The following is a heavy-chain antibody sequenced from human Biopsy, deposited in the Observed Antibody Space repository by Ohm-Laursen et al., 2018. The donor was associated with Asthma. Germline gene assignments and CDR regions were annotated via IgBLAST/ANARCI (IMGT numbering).Heavy chain of an antibody. J-gene: IGHJ4*02. V-gene: IGHV1-69*13. CDR3: ARKAGSCISRTCYSLDF. D-gene: IGHD2-2*01. Sequence: SVKVSCKSLGGTFNTCVIGWVRQAPGQGLEWMGGINSVFGTTTYPQKFQDRVTITADDSTSTVYMELSSLRSEDTAVYYCARKAGSCISRTCYSLDFWGQGTLVTVSS. CDR1: GGTFNTCV. CDR2: INSVFGTT.